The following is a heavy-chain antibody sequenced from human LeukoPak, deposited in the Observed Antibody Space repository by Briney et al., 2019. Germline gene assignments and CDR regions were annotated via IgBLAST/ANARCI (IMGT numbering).Heavy chain of an antibody. CDR3: AKGGVVPAKPADY. D-gene: IGHD2-2*01. J-gene: IGHJ4*02. V-gene: IGHV3-23*01. CDR1: GFTFSNYA. CDR2: ITRSGDST. Sequence: GGSLRLSCAASGFTFSNYAMSWVRQAPGKGLEWVSAITRSGDSTYFADSVKGRFTISRDNSKNTLYLQMNSLRAEDTAVYYCAKGGVVPAKPADYWGQGTLVTVSS.